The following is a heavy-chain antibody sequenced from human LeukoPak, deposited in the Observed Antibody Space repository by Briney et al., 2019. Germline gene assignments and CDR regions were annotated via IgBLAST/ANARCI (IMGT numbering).Heavy chain of an antibody. CDR3: ARGNTVSGDYYYGMDV. D-gene: IGHD4-17*01. CDR2: INPSGGST. V-gene: IGHV1-46*01. J-gene: IGHJ6*02. Sequence: ASVKVSCKASGYTFTSYYMHWVRQAPGQGLEWMGIINPSGGSTSYAQKFQGRVTMTRDTSTSTVYMELRSLRSEDTAVYYCARGNTVSGDYYYGMDVWGQGTTVTVSS. CDR1: GYTFTSYY.